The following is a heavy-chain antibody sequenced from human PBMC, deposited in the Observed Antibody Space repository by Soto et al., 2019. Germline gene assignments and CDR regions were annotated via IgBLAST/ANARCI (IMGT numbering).Heavy chain of an antibody. V-gene: IGHV3-23*01. Sequence: GGSLRLSCAASGFTFSSYAMSWVRQAPGKGLEWVSAISGSGGSTYYADSVKGRFTISRDNSKNTLYLQMNSLRAEDTAAYYCAKSSVGFWSGYYTSYYFDYWGQGTLVTVSS. J-gene: IGHJ4*02. CDR2: ISGSGGST. CDR3: AKSSVGFWSGYYTSYYFDY. CDR1: GFTFSSYA. D-gene: IGHD3-3*01.